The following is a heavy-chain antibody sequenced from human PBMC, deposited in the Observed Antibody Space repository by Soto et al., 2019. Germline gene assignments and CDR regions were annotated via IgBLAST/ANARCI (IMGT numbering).Heavy chain of an antibody. D-gene: IGHD2-21*02. J-gene: IGHJ4*02. V-gene: IGHV3-30*18. CDR1: GFTFNNFG. CDR3: AKNISGEVTAMDYFDY. Sequence: QVHLVESGGGVVQPGRSLRLSCAASGFTFNNFGMYWVRQAPGKGLERVAVISYDGSNTFYVDSVKGRFTISRDNSTNTVYLHMNSLRADDTAVYYCAKNISGEVTAMDYFDYWGQGTRVTVAS. CDR2: ISYDGSNT.